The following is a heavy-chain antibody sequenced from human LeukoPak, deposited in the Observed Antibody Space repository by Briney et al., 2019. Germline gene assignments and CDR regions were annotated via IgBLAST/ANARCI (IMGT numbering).Heavy chain of an antibody. J-gene: IGHJ4*02. D-gene: IGHD6-19*01. Sequence: GASVKVSCKASGYTFTSYWMHWVRQAPGQGLEWMGIINPSGGGTYFAQKFQGRVTMTRDTSTSTVYMELSSLRPEDTAVYYCARVDQRIAVAGSGFGYWGQGTLVTVSS. CDR2: INPSGGGT. CDR3: ARVDQRIAVAGSGFGY. CDR1: GYTFTSYW. V-gene: IGHV1-46*01.